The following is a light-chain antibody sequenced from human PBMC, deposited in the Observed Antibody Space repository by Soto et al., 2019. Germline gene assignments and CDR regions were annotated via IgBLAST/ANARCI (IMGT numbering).Light chain of an antibody. V-gene: IGKV3-11*01. CDR3: QQRSNWPPST. J-gene: IGKJ4*01. Sequence: EIVLTQSPATLSLSPGESATLSCRASQSVSSYLAWYQQKPGQAPRLLIYDASNRATGIPARFSGSGSGTDFTLTISSLEPEDFAVYYCQQRSNWPPSTFGGGTKVEFK. CDR1: QSVSSY. CDR2: DAS.